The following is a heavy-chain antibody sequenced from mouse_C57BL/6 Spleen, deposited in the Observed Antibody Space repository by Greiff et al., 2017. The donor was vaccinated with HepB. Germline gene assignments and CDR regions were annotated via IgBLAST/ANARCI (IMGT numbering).Heavy chain of an antibody. CDR3: ARSRSNLAWFAY. J-gene: IGHJ3*01. Sequence: EVMLVESGGGLVKPGGSLKLSCAASGFTFSSYAMSWVRQTPEKRLEWVATISDGGSYTYYPDNVKGRFTISRDNAKNNLYLQMSHLKSEDTAMYYCARSRSNLAWFAYWGQGTLVTVSA. V-gene: IGHV5-4*03. CDR2: ISDGGSYT. D-gene: IGHD2-5*01. CDR1: GFTFSSYA.